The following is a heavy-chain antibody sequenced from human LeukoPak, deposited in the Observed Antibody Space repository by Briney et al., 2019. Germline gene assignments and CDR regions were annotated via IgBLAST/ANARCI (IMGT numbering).Heavy chain of an antibody. D-gene: IGHD1/OR15-1a*01. CDR2: ISSSGSYI. Sequence: GGSLGLSCAASGFTFSSYSMNWVRQAPGKGLEWVSSISSSGSYIFHADSVKGRFTISRDNAQNSLYLQMNSLRAEDTAVYYCAREGPINNGDLDYWGQGTLVTVSS. V-gene: IGHV3-21*01. CDR3: AREGPINNGDLDY. J-gene: IGHJ4*02. CDR1: GFTFSSYS.